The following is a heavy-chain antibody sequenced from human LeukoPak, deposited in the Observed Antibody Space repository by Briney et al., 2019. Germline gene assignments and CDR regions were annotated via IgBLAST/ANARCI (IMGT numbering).Heavy chain of an antibody. CDR3: AREGMGTTFSAWFEP. CDR1: GFTFSNYG. V-gene: IGHV3-30*03. CDR2: VSSDGSID. J-gene: IGHJ5*02. D-gene: IGHD1-7*01. Sequence: GGSLRLSCAASGFTFSNYGMHWVRQAPGKGLEWVAVVSSDGSIDYYADSLRGRFTVSRDNSRNTMFLQFNTLRPEDTAVYYCAREGMGTTFSAWFEPWGQGTLVTVSS.